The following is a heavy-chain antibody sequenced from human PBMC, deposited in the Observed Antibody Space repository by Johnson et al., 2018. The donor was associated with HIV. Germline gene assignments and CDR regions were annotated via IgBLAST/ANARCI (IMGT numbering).Heavy chain of an antibody. J-gene: IGHJ3*02. CDR2: ISSDGITK. CDR1: GFTFNYYN. Sequence: QVQLVESGGGVVQPGRSLRLSCAASGFTFNYYNIHWVRQAPGKGLEWVAMISSDGITKHYADSVKGRFILTRDNSRNTYLQMNSLRAEDTAVYYCARGDSSGWYRYAVDSWGQGTMVTVSS. D-gene: IGHD6-19*01. CDR3: ARGDSSGWYRYAVDS. V-gene: IGHV3-30-3*01.